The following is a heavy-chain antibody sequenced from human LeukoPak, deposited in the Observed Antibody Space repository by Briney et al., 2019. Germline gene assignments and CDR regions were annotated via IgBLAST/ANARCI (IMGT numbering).Heavy chain of an antibody. Sequence: ASVKVSCKASGYSFTSYGISWVRQAPGQGLEWMGWISGYNGDIKYAQKSQDRVTLTTDTSTGTAYMEMRSLRSDDTAVYYCARDLALLRLFDYWGQGTLVTVSS. V-gene: IGHV1-18*01. J-gene: IGHJ4*02. CDR2: ISGYNGDI. CDR3: ARDLALLRLFDY. CDR1: GYSFTSYG.